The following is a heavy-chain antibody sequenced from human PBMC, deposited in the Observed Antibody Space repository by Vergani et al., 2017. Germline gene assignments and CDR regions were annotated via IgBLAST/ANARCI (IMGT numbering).Heavy chain of an antibody. J-gene: IGHJ3*02. CDR1: GYTFTSYA. V-gene: IGHV1-3*04. CDR3: AADRFYYDSSGYPAFDI. D-gene: IGHD3-22*01. CDR2: INTGNGNT. Sequence: QVQLVQSGAEVKKPGASVKVSCKASGYTFTSYAMHWVRQAPGQRPEWMGWINTGNGNTKYSQKFQERVTITRDMSTSTAYMELSRLRSEDTAVYYCAADRFYYDSSGYPAFDIWGQGTMVTVSS.